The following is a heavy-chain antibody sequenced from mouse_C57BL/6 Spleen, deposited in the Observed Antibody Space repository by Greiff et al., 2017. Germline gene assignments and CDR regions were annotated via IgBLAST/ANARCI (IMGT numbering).Heavy chain of an antibody. CDR3: ARCWSMYWYFDV. CDR2: IYPGSGST. J-gene: IGHJ1*03. CDR1: GYTFTSYW. D-gene: IGHD2-10*02. V-gene: IGHV1-55*01. Sequence: QVQLQQSGAELVKPGASVKMSCKASGYTFTSYWITWVKQRPGQGLEWIGDIYPGSGSTNYNEKFKSKATLTVDTSSSTAYMQLSSLTSEDSAVYYCARCWSMYWYFDVWGTGTTVTVSS.